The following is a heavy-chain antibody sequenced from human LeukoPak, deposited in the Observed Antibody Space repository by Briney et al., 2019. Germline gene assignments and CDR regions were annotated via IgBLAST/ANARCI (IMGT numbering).Heavy chain of an antibody. CDR1: GGSISSYY. V-gene: IGHV4-59*01. CDR2: IYYSGST. D-gene: IGHD6-6*01. Sequence: SETLSLTCTVSGGSISSYYWSWIRQPPGKGLEWIGYIYYSGSTNYNPSLKSRVTISVDTSKNQFSLKLSSVTAADTAVYYCARDLAAGPLYDAFDIWGQGTMVTVSS. J-gene: IGHJ3*02. CDR3: ARDLAAGPLYDAFDI.